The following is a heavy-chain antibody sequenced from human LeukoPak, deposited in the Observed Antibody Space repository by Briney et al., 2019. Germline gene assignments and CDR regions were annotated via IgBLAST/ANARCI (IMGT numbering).Heavy chain of an antibody. D-gene: IGHD6-13*01. CDR2: MSPNSGNT. J-gene: IGHJ4*02. V-gene: IGHV1-8*01. CDR3: AYIAGRAPLDY. CDR1: GYTFTSYD. Sequence: ASVKVSCKASGYTFTSYDINWVRQATGQGLERMGWMSPNSGNTGYAQKFQGRVTMTRNASISTAYMELSSLRSEDTAVYYCAYIAGRAPLDYWGQGTLVTVSS.